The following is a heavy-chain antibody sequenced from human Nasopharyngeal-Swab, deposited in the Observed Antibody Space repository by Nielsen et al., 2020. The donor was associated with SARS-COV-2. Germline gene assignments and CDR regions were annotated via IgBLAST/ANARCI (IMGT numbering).Heavy chain of an antibody. CDR2: ISGSGGST. CDR3: ASSVAGTGSVYFDY. Sequence: WIRQPPGKGLEWASAISGSGGSTYYADSVKGRFTISRDNSKNTLYLQMSSLRAEDTAVYYCASSVAGTGSVYFDYWGQGTLVTVSS. D-gene: IGHD6-19*01. V-gene: IGHV3-23*01. J-gene: IGHJ4*02.